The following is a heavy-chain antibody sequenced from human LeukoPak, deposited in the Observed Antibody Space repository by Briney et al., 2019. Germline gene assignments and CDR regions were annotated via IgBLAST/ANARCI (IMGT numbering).Heavy chain of an antibody. CDR1: GFTFSSYS. CDR3: AKGRDIKYSSSWYYFDY. J-gene: IGHJ4*02. CDR2: ISSSSSTI. Sequence: PGGSLRLSCAASGFTFSSYSMNWVRQAPGKGLEWVSYISSSSSTIYYADSVKGRFTISRDNSKNTLYLQMNSLRAEDTAVYYCAKGRDIKYSSSWYYFDYWGQGTLVTVSS. D-gene: IGHD6-13*01. V-gene: IGHV3-48*01.